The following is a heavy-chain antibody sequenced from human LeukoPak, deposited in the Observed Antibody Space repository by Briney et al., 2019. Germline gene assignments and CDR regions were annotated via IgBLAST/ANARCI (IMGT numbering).Heavy chain of an antibody. CDR1: GFTVSSNY. CDR2: IYSGGST. D-gene: IGHD4-17*01. CDR3: AKLLMVTVTPLGMDV. Sequence: PGRSLRLSCAASGFTVSSNYMSWVRQAPGKGLEWVSVIYSGGSTYYADSVKGRFTISRDNSKNTLYLQMNSLRAEDTAVYYCAKLLMVTVTPLGMDVWGQGTTVTVSS. J-gene: IGHJ6*02. V-gene: IGHV3-66*04.